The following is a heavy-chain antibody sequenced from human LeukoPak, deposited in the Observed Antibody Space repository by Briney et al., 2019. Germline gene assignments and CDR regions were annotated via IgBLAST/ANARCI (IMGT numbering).Heavy chain of an antibody. CDR1: GFTFSSYA. J-gene: IGHJ6*04. D-gene: IGHD1/OR15-1a*01. CDR2: ISGSGGST. CDR3: AKNLGNKPYYYYGMDV. Sequence: GGSLILSCSGSGFTFSSYAMSWVRQAPGKGLEWVSAISGSGGSTYYADSVKGRFTISRDNSKNTLYLQMNSLRAEDTAVYYCAKNLGNKPYYYYGMDVWGKGTTVTVSS. V-gene: IGHV3-23*01.